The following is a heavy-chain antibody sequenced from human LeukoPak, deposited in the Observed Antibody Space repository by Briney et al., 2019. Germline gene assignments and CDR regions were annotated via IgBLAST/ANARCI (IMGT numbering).Heavy chain of an antibody. V-gene: IGHV3-7*01. D-gene: IGHD3-10*01. CDR1: GFTFGSYW. Sequence: GGSLRLSCAASGFTFGSYWLSWVRQAPGKGLEWVANIKQDGSEKYYVDSVKGRFTISRDNAKNSLYLQMNSLRAEDTAVYYCARVPARRYYYADWGQGTLVTVSS. CDR2: IKQDGSEK. J-gene: IGHJ4*02. CDR3: ARVPARRYYYAD.